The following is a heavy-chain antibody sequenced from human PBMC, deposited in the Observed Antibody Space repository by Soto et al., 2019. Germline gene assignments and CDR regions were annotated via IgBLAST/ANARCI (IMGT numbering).Heavy chain of an antibody. V-gene: IGHV3-23*01. D-gene: IGHD3-10*01. J-gene: IGHJ5*02. Sequence: PWGSLRLSCVRPTFSFGGHAMSCVRQAPGKGLEWVAAQRCTGRDAFYSKSAKGGSTNSSDTSKHLLFLQINSVRDEAAALYYSVAHGGVHLGRDWFDPWGHGTLATVSS. CDR3: VAHGGVHLGRDWFDP. CDR2: QRCTGRDA. CDR1: TFSFGGHA.